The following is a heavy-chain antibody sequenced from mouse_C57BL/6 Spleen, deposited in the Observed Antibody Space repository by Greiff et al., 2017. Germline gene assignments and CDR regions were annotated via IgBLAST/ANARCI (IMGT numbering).Heavy chain of an antibody. CDR3: AINGYDGAWFAY. J-gene: IGHJ3*01. D-gene: IGHD2-2*01. CDR2: IHPSDSDT. CDR1: GYTFTSYW. Sequence: QVHVKQSGAELVKPGASVKVSCKASGYTFTSYWMHWVKQRPGQGLEWIGRIHPSDSDTNYNQKFKGKATLTVDKSSSTAYMQLSSLTSKDSAVYYCAINGYDGAWFAYWGQGTLVTVSA. V-gene: IGHV1-74*01.